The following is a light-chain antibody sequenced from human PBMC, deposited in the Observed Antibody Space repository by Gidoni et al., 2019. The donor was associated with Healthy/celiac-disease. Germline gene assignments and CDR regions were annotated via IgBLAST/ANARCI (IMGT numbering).Light chain of an antibody. V-gene: IGKV1-5*03. Sequence: EIQRTKSPSTLSASVGDRVTITCRASQSISSWLAWYQQKPGKAPKLLIYKASSLESGVPSRFSGSGSGTEFTLTISSLQPDDFATYYCQQYNSYSSWTFGQGTKVEIK. CDR2: KAS. J-gene: IGKJ1*01. CDR1: QSISSW. CDR3: QQYNSYSSWT.